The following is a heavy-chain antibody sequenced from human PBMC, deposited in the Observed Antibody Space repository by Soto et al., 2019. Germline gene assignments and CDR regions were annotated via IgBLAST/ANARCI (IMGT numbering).Heavy chain of an antibody. D-gene: IGHD2-21*02. V-gene: IGHV4-4*02. Sequence: SETLSLTCDVSGGSISSSSWWTWVRQSPGKGLEWIGEIYHAGSPNYNPSFQSRVTILADKSKNHFSLRLTSVTAADTAIYYCARGLSFRGDFDVWGQGTTVTVSS. CDR2: IYHAGSP. J-gene: IGHJ3*01. CDR3: ARGLSFRGDFDV. CDR1: GGSISSSSW.